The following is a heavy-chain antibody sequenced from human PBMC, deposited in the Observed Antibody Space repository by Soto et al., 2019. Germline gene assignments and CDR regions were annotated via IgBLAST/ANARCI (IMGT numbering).Heavy chain of an antibody. J-gene: IGHJ6*02. CDR1: GGTFSSYA. V-gene: IGHV1-69*13. CDR3: ARDDMEDGDVRRYYYGMDV. CDR2: IIPIFGTA. Sequence: SVKVSCKASGGTFSSYAISWVRQAPGQGLEWMGGIIPIFGTANYAQKFQGRVTITADESTSTAYMELSSLRSEDTAVYYCARDDMEDGDVRRYYYGMDVWGQGTTVTVSS. D-gene: IGHD2-15*01.